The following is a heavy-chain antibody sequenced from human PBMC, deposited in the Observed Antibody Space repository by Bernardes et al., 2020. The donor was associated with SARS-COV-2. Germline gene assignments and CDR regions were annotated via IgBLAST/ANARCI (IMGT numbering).Heavy chain of an antibody. J-gene: IGHJ5*02. CDR1: GDSFSGYH. CDR2: INFVGFT. CDR3: ARQRRDWFDP. V-gene: IGHV4-59*01. Sequence: TLSLTCTVSGDSFSGYHWTWIRQPPGKGLEWIGFINFVGFTTYNPSLQSRVTISVDTSKTRFSLQLRSVTAADTAVYYCARQRRDWFDPWGQGTLVTVSS.